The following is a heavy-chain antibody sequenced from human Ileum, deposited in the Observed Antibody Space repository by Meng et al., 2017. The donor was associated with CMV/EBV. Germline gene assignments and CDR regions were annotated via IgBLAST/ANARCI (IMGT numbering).Heavy chain of an antibody. J-gene: IGHJ4*02. D-gene: IGHD4-11*01. CDR3: ARDMGIYTNYVYY. V-gene: IGHV3-7*01. CDR1: GFTFNRHW. Sequence: GGSLRLSCAASGFTFNRHWMTWVRQGPGKGLEWVANINEDGSDIYYVDSVKGRFTISRDNAANSLYLQMNSLRAEDTAVYYCARDMGIYTNYVYYWGQGTLVTVSS. CDR2: INEDGSDI.